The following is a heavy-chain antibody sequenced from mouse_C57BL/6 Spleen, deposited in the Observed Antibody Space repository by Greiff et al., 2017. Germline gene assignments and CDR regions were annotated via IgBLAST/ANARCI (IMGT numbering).Heavy chain of an antibody. CDR1: GFTFSDYY. J-gene: IGHJ4*01. V-gene: IGHV5-16*01. Sequence: EVMLVESEGGLVQPGSSMKLSCTASGFTFSDYYMAWVRQVPEKGLEWVANINYDGSSTYYLDSLKSRFIISRDNAKNIRYLKMSSLKSEDTATYYCARQEVAMDYWGQGTSVTVSS. CDR2: INYDGSST. CDR3: ARQEVAMDY.